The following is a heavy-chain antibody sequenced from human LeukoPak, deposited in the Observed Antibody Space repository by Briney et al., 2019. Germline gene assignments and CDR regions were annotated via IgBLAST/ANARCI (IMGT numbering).Heavy chain of an antibody. CDR3: AKLAAAGSDC. CDR1: RFTFNSYA. J-gene: IGHJ4*02. Sequence: GGSLRLSCAASRFTFNSYAMSWVRQAPGKGLEWVSVIGGSNGITFYVGSVKGRFTISRDNSKNTLYLQMNSLRAEDTAVYYCAKLAAAGSDCWGQGTLVTVSS. V-gene: IGHV3-23*01. CDR2: IGGSNGIT. D-gene: IGHD6-13*01.